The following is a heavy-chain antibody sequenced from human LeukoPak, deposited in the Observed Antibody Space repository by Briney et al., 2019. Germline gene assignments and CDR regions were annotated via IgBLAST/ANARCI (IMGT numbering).Heavy chain of an antibody. D-gene: IGHD2-2*01. V-gene: IGHV3-30-3*01. CDR1: GFTFSSYA. CDR3: AREGGRYCSSTSCQTTHFDY. CDR2: ISYDGSNK. J-gene: IGHJ4*02. Sequence: GGSLRLSCAASGFTFSSYAMHWVRQAPGKGLEWVAVISYDGSNKYYADSVKGRFTISRDNSKNTLYLQMNSLRAEDTAVYYCAREGGRYCSSTSCQTTHFDYWGQGTLVTVSS.